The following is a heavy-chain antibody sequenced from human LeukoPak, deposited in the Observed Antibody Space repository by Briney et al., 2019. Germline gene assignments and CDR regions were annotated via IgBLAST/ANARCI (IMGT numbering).Heavy chain of an antibody. Sequence: SETLSLTCTVSGGSISSYYWSWIRQPPGKGLEWIGEINHSGSTNYNPSLKSRVTISVDTSKNQFSLKLSSVTAADTAVYYCARGRGYSGYVIDYWGQGTLVTVSS. V-gene: IGHV4-34*01. D-gene: IGHD5-12*01. J-gene: IGHJ4*02. CDR3: ARGRGYSGYVIDY. CDR1: GGSISSYY. CDR2: INHSGST.